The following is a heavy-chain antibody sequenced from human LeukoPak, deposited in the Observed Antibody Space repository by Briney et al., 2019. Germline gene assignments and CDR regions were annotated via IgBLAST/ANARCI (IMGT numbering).Heavy chain of an antibody. D-gene: IGHD6-13*01. CDR1: GFTFSNYA. CDR3: AKDYSSSWYYLFDP. CDR2: ISTTVGST. V-gene: IGHV3-23*01. Sequence: PGGSLRLSCAASGFTFSNYAMTWVRQAPGKGLEWVSTISTTVGSTFYSDSVRGRFTISRDNSKNTLYLQMNSLRADDTAVYYCAKDYSSSWYYLFDPWGQGTLVTVSS. J-gene: IGHJ5*02.